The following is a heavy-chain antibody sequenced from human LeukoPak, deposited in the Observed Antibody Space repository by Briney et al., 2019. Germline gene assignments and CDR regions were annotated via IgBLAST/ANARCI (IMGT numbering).Heavy chain of an antibody. D-gene: IGHD2-8*01. CDR2: ISSSSSYI. J-gene: IGHJ3*02. Sequence: GGSLRLSCAASGFTFSSYGMHWVRQAPGKGLEWVSSISSSSSYIYYADSVKGRFTISRDNAKNSLYLQMNSLRAEDTAVYYCASGVDDAFDIWGQGTMVTVSS. CDR1: GFTFSSYG. CDR3: ASGVDDAFDI. V-gene: IGHV3-21*01.